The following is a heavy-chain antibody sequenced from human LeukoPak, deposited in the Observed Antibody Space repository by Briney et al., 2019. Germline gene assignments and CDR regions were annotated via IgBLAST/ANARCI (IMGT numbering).Heavy chain of an antibody. CDR1: GDSISSTNFF. J-gene: IGHJ2*01. CDR2: IFARGST. V-gene: IGHV4-61*02. CDR3: ARATRQAYWYFDL. Sequence: SQTLSLTCTVSGDSISSTNFFWGWVRQPGGKGLEWIGRIFARGSTDYSPSLKSRVTISVDTSKNQFSLKLTSVTAADTAVYYCARATRQAYWYFDLWGRGTLVTVSS.